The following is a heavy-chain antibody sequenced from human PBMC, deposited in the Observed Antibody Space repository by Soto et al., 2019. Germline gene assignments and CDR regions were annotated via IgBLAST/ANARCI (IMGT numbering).Heavy chain of an antibody. J-gene: IGHJ4*02. CDR2: IYHSGNT. Sequence: ETLSLTCSVSGDSIGSSTNYWGWIRQPPGKGLEWIGTIYHSGNTYYNPTLKSRVAISVDMSKNQFSLKLNSVTAADTAVYYCARHEWLQLWLVTEYWGQGALVTVSS. V-gene: IGHV4-39*01. D-gene: IGHD5-18*01. CDR1: GDSIGSSTNY. CDR3: ARHEWLQLWLVTEY.